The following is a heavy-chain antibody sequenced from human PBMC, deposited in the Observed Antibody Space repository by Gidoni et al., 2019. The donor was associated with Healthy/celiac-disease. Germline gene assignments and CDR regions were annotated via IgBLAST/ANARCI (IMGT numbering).Heavy chain of an antibody. CDR3: ARSRERWARIAAAGSYYYYGMDV. Sequence: QVQLVQSGAEVKKPGASVKVSCKASGYTFTGYYMHWVRQAPGQGLEWMGWINPNSGGTNYAQKFQGRVTMTRDTSISTAYMELSRLRSDDTAVYYCARSRERWARIAAAGSYYYYGMDVWGQGTTVTVSS. D-gene: IGHD6-13*01. CDR2: INPNSGGT. J-gene: IGHJ6*02. CDR1: GYTFTGYY. V-gene: IGHV1-2*02.